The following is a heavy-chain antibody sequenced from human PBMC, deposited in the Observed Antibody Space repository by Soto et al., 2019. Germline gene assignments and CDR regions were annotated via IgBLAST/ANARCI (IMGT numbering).Heavy chain of an antibody. V-gene: IGHV4-34*01. J-gene: IGHJ4*02. D-gene: IGHD3-9*01. Sequence: PSETLSLTCAVYGGSFSGHYWSWIRQPPGKGLEWIGEVNHSGTSKYNPSLKSRATISVDTSKNQFSLHLNSVTAADTAVYYCARVDNYWSQGTLVTVSS. CDR2: VNHSGTS. CDR3: ARVDNY. CDR1: GGSFSGHY.